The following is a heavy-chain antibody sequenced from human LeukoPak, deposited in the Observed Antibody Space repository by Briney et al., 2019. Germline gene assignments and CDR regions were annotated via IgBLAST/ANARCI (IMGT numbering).Heavy chain of an antibody. Sequence: SETLSLTCTVSGGSISSYYWSWVRQPPGKGLEWIGEINHSGSTNYDPSLKSRVTVSVDTSKNHFSLKLSSVTAADTAVYYCAGPGAGDLDYWGQGTLVTVSS. V-gene: IGHV4-34*01. D-gene: IGHD3-10*01. CDR2: INHSGST. CDR1: GGSISSYY. CDR3: AGPGAGDLDY. J-gene: IGHJ4*02.